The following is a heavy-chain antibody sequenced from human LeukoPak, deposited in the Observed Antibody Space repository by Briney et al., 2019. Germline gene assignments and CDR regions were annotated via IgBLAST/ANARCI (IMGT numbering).Heavy chain of an antibody. CDR2: ISGSGGST. CDR1: GFTFSSYA. D-gene: IGHD5-18*01. Sequence: GGSLRLSCAASGFTFSSYAMSWVRQAPGKGLEWVSAISGSGGSTYYADSVKGRFTISRDNAKNSLYPQLNSLRAEDTAVYYCARDRWGYSYVGDWGQGTLVTVSS. CDR3: ARDRWGYSYVGD. J-gene: IGHJ4*02. V-gene: IGHV3-23*01.